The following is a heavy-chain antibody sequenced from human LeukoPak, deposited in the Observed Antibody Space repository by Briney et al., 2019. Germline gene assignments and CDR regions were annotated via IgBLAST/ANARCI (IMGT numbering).Heavy chain of an antibody. D-gene: IGHD6-19*01. CDR3: ARDTSSSFDY. J-gene: IGHJ4*02. V-gene: IGHV3-74*01. Sequence: GGSLRLSCAASGFTFSSYAMHWVRQAPGKGLVWVSRINRDGSTTRYADSMRGRFTISRDNAKNTLDLQMSSLRVEDTAVYYCARDTSSSFDYWGQGILVTVSS. CDR1: GFTFSSYA. CDR2: INRDGSTT.